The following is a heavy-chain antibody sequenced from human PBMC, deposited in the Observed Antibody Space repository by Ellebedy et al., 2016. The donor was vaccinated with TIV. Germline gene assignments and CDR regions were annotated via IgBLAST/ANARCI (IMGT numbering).Heavy chain of an antibody. CDR1: GFTFSSYG. Sequence: GGSLRLSXAASGFTFSSYGLHWVRQAPGKGLDWVAVISSDGNTEYYADSVKGRFYISRDKSDNTLNLQMNNLRVEDTAVYFCAKESHNRGYGAYFDYWGQGTLVTVSS. CDR2: ISSDGNTE. CDR3: AKESHNRGYGAYFDY. J-gene: IGHJ4*02. V-gene: IGHV3-30*18. D-gene: IGHD7-27*01.